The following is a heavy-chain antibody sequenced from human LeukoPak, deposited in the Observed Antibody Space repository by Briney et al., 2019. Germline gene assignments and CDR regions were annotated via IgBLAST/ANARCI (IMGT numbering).Heavy chain of an antibody. CDR3: ARDSAGTGV. D-gene: IGHD1-7*01. V-gene: IGHV3-30*04. Sequence: PGGSLRLSCAASGFTFSSYVMHWVRQAPGKELEWVAIISYDGSNEYYADSVKGRFTISRDNSKNTLYLQMNSLRAEDTAVYYCARDSAGTGVWGQGTLVTVSS. CDR2: ISYDGSNE. CDR1: GFTFSSYV. J-gene: IGHJ4*02.